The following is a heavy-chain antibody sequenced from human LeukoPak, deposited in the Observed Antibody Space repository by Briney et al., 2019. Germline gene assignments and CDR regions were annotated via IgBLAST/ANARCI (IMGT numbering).Heavy chain of an antibody. CDR1: GVTFSNYA. Sequence: PGGSLRLSCAASGVTFSNYAMSWVRQAPRKGLEWVSGISDSGGSTYYADSVKGRFTISRDNSKNTLYLQMNSLRAEDTAVYYCAKGPGSPSAFDIWGQGTMVTVSS. CDR2: ISDSGGST. CDR3: AKGPGSPSAFDI. D-gene: IGHD6-6*01. J-gene: IGHJ3*02. V-gene: IGHV3-23*01.